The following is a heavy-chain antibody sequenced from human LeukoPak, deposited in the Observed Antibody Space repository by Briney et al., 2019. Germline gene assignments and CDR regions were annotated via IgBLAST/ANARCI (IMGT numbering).Heavy chain of an antibody. D-gene: IGHD3-9*01. V-gene: IGHV1-2*02. CDR1: GYTFTGYY. CDR3: ASSYDILTGYKETDYYYYGMDV. CDR2: INPNSGGT. J-gene: IGHJ6*02. Sequence: ASVKVSCKASGYTFTGYYMHWVRQAPGQGLEWMGWINPNSGGTNYAQKFQGRVTMTRDTSISTAYMELSRLRSDDTAVYYCASSYDILTGYKETDYYYYGMDVWGQGTTVTVSS.